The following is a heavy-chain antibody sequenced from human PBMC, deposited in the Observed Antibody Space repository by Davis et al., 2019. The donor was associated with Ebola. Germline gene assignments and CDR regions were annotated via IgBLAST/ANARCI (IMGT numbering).Heavy chain of an antibody. CDR1: GYSFTSYW. Sequence: GESLKISCKGSGYSFTSYWISWVRQMPGKGLEWMGRIDPSDSYTNYSPSFQGHVTISADKSISTAYLQWASLKASDTAMYFCAAYCGGDCGLDYWGQGTLVTVSS. CDR3: AAYCGGDCGLDY. J-gene: IGHJ4*02. CDR2: IDPSDSYT. V-gene: IGHV5-10-1*01. D-gene: IGHD2-21*02.